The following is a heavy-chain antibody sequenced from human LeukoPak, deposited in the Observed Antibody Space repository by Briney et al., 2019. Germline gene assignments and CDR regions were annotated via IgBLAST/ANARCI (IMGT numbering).Heavy chain of an antibody. J-gene: IGHJ4*02. V-gene: IGHV3-7*03. D-gene: IGHD2-2*01. CDR3: ARERPSIVVVPVANDY. CDR1: GFPFSSYS. CDR2: IKPDGTTK. Sequence: GSLRPSCAASGFPFSSYSMTWVRQAPGKGLEWVANIKPDGTTKFYVDSVKGRFTISRDNALNSLYLQMNSLRAEDTAIYYCARERPSIVVVPVANDYWGQGTLVTVSS.